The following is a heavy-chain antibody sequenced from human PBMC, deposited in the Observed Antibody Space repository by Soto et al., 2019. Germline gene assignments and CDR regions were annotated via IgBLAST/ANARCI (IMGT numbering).Heavy chain of an antibody. D-gene: IGHD2-8*01. CDR2: TYYSGST. J-gene: IGHJ4*02. Sequence: TSETLSLTCTVSGGSISSYYWSWIRQPPGKGLEWIGYTYYSGSTNYNTSLKSRVTISVDTSQNQFSLQLRSVTAADTAVYYCARDFGYCSDGVCYTIFDYWGQGPLVTVSS. V-gene: IGHV4-59*01. CDR1: GGSISSYY. CDR3: ARDFGYCSDGVCYTIFDY.